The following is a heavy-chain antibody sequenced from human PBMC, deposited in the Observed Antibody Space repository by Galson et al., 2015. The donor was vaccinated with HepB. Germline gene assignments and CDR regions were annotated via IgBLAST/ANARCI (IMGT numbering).Heavy chain of an antibody. CDR1: GFTVSSNY. V-gene: IGHV3-66*01. Sequence: SLRLSCAASGFTVSSNYMSWVRQAPGKGLEWVSVIYSGGSTYYADSVKGRFTISRDNSKNTLYLQMNSLRAEDTAVYYCTFGDYYYYYYGMDVWGQGTTVTVSS. J-gene: IGHJ6*02. CDR3: TFGDYYYYYYGMDV. CDR2: IYSGGST. D-gene: IGHD3-3*01.